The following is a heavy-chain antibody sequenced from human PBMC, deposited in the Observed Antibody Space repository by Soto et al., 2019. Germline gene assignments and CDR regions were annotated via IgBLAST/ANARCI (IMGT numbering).Heavy chain of an antibody. CDR2: IKSKTDGGTT. D-gene: IGHD6-19*01. V-gene: IGHV3-15*01. CDR3: TTDPVAVAGTGY. Sequence: EVQLVESGGGLVRPGGSLRLSCAASGFTFSNAWMSWVREAPGKGLEWVGRIKSKTDGGTTDYAAPVKGRFTISRADSKNTLYLQINSLKTDDTAVYYCTTDPVAVAGTGYWGQGTLVTVSS. J-gene: IGHJ4*02. CDR1: GFTFSNAW.